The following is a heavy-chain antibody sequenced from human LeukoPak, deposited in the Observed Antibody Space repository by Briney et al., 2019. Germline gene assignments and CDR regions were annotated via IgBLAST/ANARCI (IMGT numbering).Heavy chain of an antibody. D-gene: IGHD6-19*01. CDR1: GFTFSSYS. CDR3: ARDRSGWSKFDY. V-gene: IGHV3-21*01. Sequence: PGGSLRLSCAASGFTFSSYSMNWVRQAPGKGLEWVSSISSSSSYIYYADSVKGRFTISRDNAKNSLYLQMNSLRAEDTAVYYCARDRSGWSKFDYWGQGTLVTASS. CDR2: ISSSSSYI. J-gene: IGHJ4*02.